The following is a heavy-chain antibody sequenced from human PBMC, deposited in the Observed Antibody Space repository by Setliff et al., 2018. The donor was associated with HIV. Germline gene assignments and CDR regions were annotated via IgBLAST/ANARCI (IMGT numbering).Heavy chain of an antibody. CDR2: IYHRGSA. Sequence: SETLSLTWSGESQGPPSSDGYYWSWIRQHQGKGLEWIGYIYHRGSAYYHPSLKSRVTISVDTSKNQFSLKLNSVIAADTAVYYCATSRRYCSGATCYAYYYGMDVWGQGATVTVSS. CDR3: ATSRRYCSGATCYAYYYGMDV. D-gene: IGHD2-15*01. CDR1: QGPPSSDGYY. J-gene: IGHJ6*02. V-gene: IGHV4-31*02.